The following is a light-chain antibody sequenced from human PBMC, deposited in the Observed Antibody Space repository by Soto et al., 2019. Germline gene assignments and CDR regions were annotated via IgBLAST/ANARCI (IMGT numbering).Light chain of an antibody. CDR3: QQRSNWIT. J-gene: IGKJ5*01. V-gene: IGKV3-11*01. CDR2: DAS. Sequence: DIVLTQSPATLSLSPGERATLSCWASQSVSTYLAWYQQKPGQAPRLLIYDASSRATGIPARFSGSGSGTDFTLTISSVEPEDFAVYYCQQRSNWITFDQGTRLEMK. CDR1: QSVSTY.